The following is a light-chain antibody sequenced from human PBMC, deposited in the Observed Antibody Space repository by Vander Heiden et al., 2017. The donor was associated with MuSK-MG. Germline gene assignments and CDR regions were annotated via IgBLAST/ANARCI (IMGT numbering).Light chain of an antibody. Sequence: DIYMTQSPASLSASVGDRVTITCRASQRISRYLHWYQQKPGEAPKLLIYVTSNLQSGVPSRFSGGGSGADFTLTISSLQPEDFATYYCQQSDNTPPTFGQGTKVEIK. CDR3: QQSDNTPPT. J-gene: IGKJ1*01. CDR2: VTS. CDR1: QRISRY. V-gene: IGKV1-39*01.